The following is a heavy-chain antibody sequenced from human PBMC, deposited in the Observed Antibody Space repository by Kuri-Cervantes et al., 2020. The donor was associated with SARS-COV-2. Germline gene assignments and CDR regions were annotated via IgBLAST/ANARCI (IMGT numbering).Heavy chain of an antibody. CDR3: AKDLEDIVVVPAATVTPLGAFDI. V-gene: IGHV3-49*04. Sequence: GGSLRLSCTASGFTFGDYAMSWVRQAPGKGLEWVGFIRSKAYGGTTEYAASVKGRFTISRDDSKSIAYLQMNSLRAEDTAVYYCAKDLEDIVVVPAATVTPLGAFDIWGQGTMVTVSS. CDR2: IRSKAYGGTT. D-gene: IGHD2-2*01. CDR1: GFTFGDYA. J-gene: IGHJ3*02.